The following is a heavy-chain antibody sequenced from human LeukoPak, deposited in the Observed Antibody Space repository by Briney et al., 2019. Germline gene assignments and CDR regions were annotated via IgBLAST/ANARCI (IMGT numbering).Heavy chain of an antibody. Sequence: SVKVSCKASGGAFSSYAISWVRQAPGQGLEWMGRIIPILGIANCAQKFQGRVTITTDESTSTAYMELSSLRSEDTAVYYCARDVAAADPNDAFDIWGQGTMVTVSS. CDR3: ARDVAAADPNDAFDI. V-gene: IGHV1-69*04. CDR2: IIPILGIA. J-gene: IGHJ3*02. CDR1: GGAFSSYA. D-gene: IGHD6-13*01.